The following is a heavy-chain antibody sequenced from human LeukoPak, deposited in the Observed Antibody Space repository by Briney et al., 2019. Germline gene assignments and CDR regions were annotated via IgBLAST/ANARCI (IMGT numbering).Heavy chain of an antibody. CDR3: ARERGDSSGYTPPYFDY. J-gene: IGHJ4*02. CDR1: GGTFSSYA. V-gene: IGHV1-69*05. CDR2: IIPIFGTA. Sequence: SVKVSCKASGGTFSSYAISWVRQAPGQGLEWMGRIIPIFGTANYAQKFQGRVTITTDESASTAYMELSSLRSEDTAVYYCARERGDSSGYTPPYFDYWGQGTLVTVSS. D-gene: IGHD3-22*01.